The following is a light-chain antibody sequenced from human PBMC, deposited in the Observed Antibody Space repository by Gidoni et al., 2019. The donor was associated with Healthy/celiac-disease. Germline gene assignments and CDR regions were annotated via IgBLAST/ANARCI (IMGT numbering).Light chain of an antibody. V-gene: IGKV1-39*01. CDR1: QSISSY. CDR2: AAS. J-gene: IGKJ1*01. Sequence: DIQMTQSPSSLSASVGDRVTITCRASQSISSYLNWDQQKPGKAPKLLIYAASSLKSGVPSRFSGSGSGTDFTLTISSLQPEDFATYYCQQSYSTPPWTFGQGTKVEIK. CDR3: QQSYSTPPWT.